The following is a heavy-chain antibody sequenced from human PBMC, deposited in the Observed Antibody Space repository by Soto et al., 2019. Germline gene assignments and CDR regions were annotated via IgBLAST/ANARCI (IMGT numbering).Heavy chain of an antibody. V-gene: IGHV3-23*01. CDR3: AKEPVGPDWYFDL. CDR1: GFTFRSYA. J-gene: IGHJ2*01. CDR2: ISGSGIST. Sequence: DVQLLESGGGLVQPGGSLRLSCAASGFTFRSYAMSWVRQAPGKGLEWVSGISGSGISTHYADSVKGRFTVSRDNSKNTLCPQMNSLRAEDTAVYNCAKEPVGPDWYFDLWGRGTLVTVSS.